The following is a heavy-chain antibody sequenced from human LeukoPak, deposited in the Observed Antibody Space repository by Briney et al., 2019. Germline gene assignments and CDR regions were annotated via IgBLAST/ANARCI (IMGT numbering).Heavy chain of an antibody. Sequence: SVKVSCKASGGTFSSYAISWVRQAPGQGLEWMGRIIPIFGIANYAQKFQGRVTITADKSTSTAYMELSSLRSEDTAVYYCAREVRYYDFWSGPNWFDPWGQGTLVTVSS. J-gene: IGHJ5*02. V-gene: IGHV1-69*04. D-gene: IGHD3-3*01. CDR1: GGTFSSYA. CDR2: IIPIFGIA. CDR3: AREVRYYDFWSGPNWFDP.